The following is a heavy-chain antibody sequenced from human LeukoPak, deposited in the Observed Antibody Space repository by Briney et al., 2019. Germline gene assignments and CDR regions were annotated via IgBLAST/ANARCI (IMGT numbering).Heavy chain of an antibody. V-gene: IGHV1-24*01. D-gene: IGHD6-6*01. Sequence: ASVKVSCKVSGYTLTELSMHWVRQAPGKGLEWMGGFDPEDGETIYAQKFQGRVTMTEDTSTDTAYMELSSLRSEDTAVYYCATFPAGAIAARPDVVSWFDPWGQGTLVTVSS. J-gene: IGHJ5*02. CDR2: FDPEDGET. CDR1: GYTLTELS. CDR3: ATFPAGAIAARPDVVSWFDP.